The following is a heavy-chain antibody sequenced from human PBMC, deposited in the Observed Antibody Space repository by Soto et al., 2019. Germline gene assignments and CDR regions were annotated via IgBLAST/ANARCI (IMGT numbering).Heavy chain of an antibody. CDR1: GFIVSSNQ. V-gene: IGHV3-53*01. CDR3: VRGPSDHKLRLVQWPYGDY. Sequence: GGSLRLSCVASGFIVSSNQMSWVRQAPGKGLEWVSVIYSGHTTYYADSVEGRFTISRDDSKNTLYLQMNSLRVEDTAVYYCVRGPSDHKLRLVQWPYGDYWGQGALVTVSS. D-gene: IGHD3-3*01. CDR2: IYSGHTT. J-gene: IGHJ4*02.